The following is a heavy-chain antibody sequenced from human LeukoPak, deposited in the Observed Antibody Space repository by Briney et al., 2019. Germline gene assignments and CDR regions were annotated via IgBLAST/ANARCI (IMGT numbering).Heavy chain of an antibody. D-gene: IGHD2-2*01. CDR1: GYTFTSYY. CDR3: ARYGCSSTSCPFDY. Sequence: ASVKLSCKASGYTFTSYYMHWVRQAPGQGLEWMGIINPSGGSTSYAQNLQGRVTMTRDTSTNTVYMELSSLRAEDTAVYYCARYGCSSTSCPFDYWGEGTLVTVSS. V-gene: IGHV1-46*03. CDR2: INPSGGST. J-gene: IGHJ4*02.